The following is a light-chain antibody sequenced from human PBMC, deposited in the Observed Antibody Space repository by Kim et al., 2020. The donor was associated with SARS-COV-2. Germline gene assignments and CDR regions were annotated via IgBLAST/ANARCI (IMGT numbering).Light chain of an antibody. CDR3: QQYNRWPRT. CDR1: QSVSSN. Sequence: EIVLTQSPATLSVSPGERATLSCRASQSVSSNLAWYQQKPGQAPRLLIYGTSTRATGIPARFSGSGSGTEFTLTVSSLQSEDFAFYYCQQYNRWPRTFGQGTKVDIK. CDR2: GTS. J-gene: IGKJ1*01. V-gene: IGKV3-15*01.